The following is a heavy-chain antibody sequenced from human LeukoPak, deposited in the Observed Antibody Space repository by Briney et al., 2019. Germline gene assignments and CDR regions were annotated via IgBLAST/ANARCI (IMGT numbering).Heavy chain of an antibody. Sequence: AGGSLRLSCAASGFTISNFAMSWVRQAPGEGLEWVSTVIATGNTFYADSVKGRFTISRDISENTVYLQMNSLRAEDTAVYFCAKVGHSLASGGRSDLDYWGQGTLVTVSS. CDR3: AKVGHSLASGGRSDLDY. CDR2: VIATGNT. J-gene: IGHJ4*02. V-gene: IGHV3-23*01. CDR1: GFTISNFA. D-gene: IGHD6-13*01.